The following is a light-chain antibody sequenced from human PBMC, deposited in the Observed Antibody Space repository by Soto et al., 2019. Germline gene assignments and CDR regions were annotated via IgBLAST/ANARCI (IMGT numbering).Light chain of an antibody. CDR3: QQTDTLPST. CDR2: AAS. CDR1: QVMSSW. Sequence: DIQMTQSPSSVSAAVGERVTITCRASQVMSSWLAWYQQKPGKAPKLLIFAASTLQSGVPSRFSGSGSRTGFTLTITSLQPEDIGTYYCQQTDTLPSTFGQGTRLEIK. V-gene: IGKV1D-12*01. J-gene: IGKJ5*01.